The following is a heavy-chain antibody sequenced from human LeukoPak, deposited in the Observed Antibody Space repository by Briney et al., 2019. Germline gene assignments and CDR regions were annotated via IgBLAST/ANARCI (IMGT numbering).Heavy chain of an antibody. CDR2: ISGSGGST. J-gene: IGHJ4*02. V-gene: IGHV3-23*01. Sequence: GGSLRLSCAASGFTFSSYAMSWVRQAPGKGLEWVSAISGSGGSTYYADSVKGRFTISRDNSKNTLYLQMNSLRAEDTAVYYCAKGPIVVVTAIDFRFDYWGQGTLVTVSS. CDR3: AKGPIVVVTAIDFRFDY. CDR1: GFTFSSYA. D-gene: IGHD2-21*02.